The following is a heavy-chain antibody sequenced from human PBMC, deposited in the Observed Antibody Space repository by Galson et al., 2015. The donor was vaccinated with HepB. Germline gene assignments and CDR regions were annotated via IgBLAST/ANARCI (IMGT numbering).Heavy chain of an antibody. CDR1: GYTFTGYY. V-gene: IGHV1-2*06. CDR2: INPNSGGT. J-gene: IGHJ4*02. CDR3: ASGPGLRYFDWLWGY. Sequence: SVKVSCTASGYTFTGYYMHWVRQAPGQGLEWMGRINPNSGGTNYAQKFQGRVTMTRDTSISTAYMELSRLRSDDTAVYYCASGPGLRYFDWLWGYWGQGTLVTVSS. D-gene: IGHD3-9*01.